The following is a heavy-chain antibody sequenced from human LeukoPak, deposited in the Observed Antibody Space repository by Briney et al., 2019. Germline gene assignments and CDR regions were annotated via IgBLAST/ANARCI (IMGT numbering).Heavy chain of an antibody. J-gene: IGHJ4*02. CDR3: ARGSLDYPNYSFDY. V-gene: IGHV3-48*01. Sequence: GGSLRLSCAASGFTFISYSMNWVRQAPGKGLEWVSYISSSSSTIYYADSVKGRFTISRDNAKNSLYLQMNSLRAEDTAVYYCARGSLDYPNYSFDYWGQGTLVTVSS. CDR2: ISSSSSTI. CDR1: GFTFISYS. D-gene: IGHD3/OR15-3a*01.